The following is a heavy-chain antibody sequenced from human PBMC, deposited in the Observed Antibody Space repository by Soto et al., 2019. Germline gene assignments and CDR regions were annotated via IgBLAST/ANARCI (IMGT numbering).Heavy chain of an antibody. CDR3: ARYFSPFTIFGVAAKYYFDY. CDR1: GYSFTSYW. Sequence: EVQLVQSGAEVKKPGESLKISCKGSGYSFTSYWIGWVRQMPGKGLEWMGIIYPGDSDTRYSPSFQGQVTISADKSISTAYLQWSSLKASDTAMYYCARYFSPFTIFGVAAKYYFDYWGQGTLVTVSS. D-gene: IGHD3-3*01. V-gene: IGHV5-51*01. J-gene: IGHJ4*02. CDR2: IYPGDSDT.